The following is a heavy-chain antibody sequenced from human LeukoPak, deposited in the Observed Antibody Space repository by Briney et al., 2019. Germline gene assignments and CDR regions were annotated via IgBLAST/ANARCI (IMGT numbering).Heavy chain of an antibody. CDR1: GFTFSSYG. CDR3: AKGPRLPMDV. Sequence: TGGSLRHSCAASGFTFSSYGISWVRQAPGKGLEWVSAISGSGGSTYYADSVKGRFTISRDNSKNTLYLQMNSLRAEDTAVYYCAKGPRLPMDVWGKGTTVTISS. CDR2: ISGSGGST. J-gene: IGHJ6*03. V-gene: IGHV3-23*01.